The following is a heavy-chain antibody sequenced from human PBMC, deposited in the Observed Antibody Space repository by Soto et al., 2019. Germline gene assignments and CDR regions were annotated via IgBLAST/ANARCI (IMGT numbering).Heavy chain of an antibody. J-gene: IGHJ4*02. CDR1: GGTFNTHT. CDR3: ATSYGSGSSHFDY. Sequence: QVHLVQFGAEVRKPGSSVKVSCTASGGTFNTHTISWVRQAPGLGLEWMGRIIPMLGMSNSPHKFQGRVSITADKSTSTVYMALSRLTSGDTAVYSCATSYGSGSSHFDYWGQGTLVTVSS. CDR2: IIPMLGMS. V-gene: IGHV1-69*02. D-gene: IGHD3-10*01.